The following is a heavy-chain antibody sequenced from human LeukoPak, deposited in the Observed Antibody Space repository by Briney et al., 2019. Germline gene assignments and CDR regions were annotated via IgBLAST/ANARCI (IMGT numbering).Heavy chain of an antibody. CDR1: GASISSYY. CDR2: IYYSGSA. Sequence: SETLSLTCTVSGASISSYYWSWSRQPPGKGLEWIGYIYYSGSANYNPSLKSRVTISVDTSKNQFSLKLSSVTAADTAVYYCARAVAYSSSWRYYYMDVWGKGTTVTVSS. CDR3: ARAVAYSSSWRYYYMDV. J-gene: IGHJ6*03. V-gene: IGHV4-59*01. D-gene: IGHD6-13*01.